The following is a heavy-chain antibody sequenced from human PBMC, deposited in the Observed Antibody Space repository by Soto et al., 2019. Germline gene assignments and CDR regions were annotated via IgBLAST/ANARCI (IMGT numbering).Heavy chain of an antibody. CDR3: ARVNPGYSYINY. CDR2: INSDGSTT. D-gene: IGHD5-18*01. J-gene: IGHJ4*02. Sequence: EVQLVESGGGLVQPGGSLRLSCAASGFTFSSYWMLWVRQAPGKGLVWVSRINSDGSTTSYADSVKGRFTISRDNAKNTLYLQMNSRRAKETAVYYCARVNPGYSYINYWGQGTLVTVSS. V-gene: IGHV3-74*01. CDR1: GFTFSSYW.